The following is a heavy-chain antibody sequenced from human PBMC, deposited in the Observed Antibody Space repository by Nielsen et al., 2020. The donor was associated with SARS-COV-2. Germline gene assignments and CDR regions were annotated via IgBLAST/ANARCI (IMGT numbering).Heavy chain of an antibody. CDR3: ARGRYFDSYYMDV. V-gene: IGHV4-34*01. CDR1: GGSFSGYY. J-gene: IGHJ6*03. CDR2: INHSGST. D-gene: IGHD3-9*01. Sequence: SQTLSLTCAVYGGSFSGYYWSWIRQPPGKGLEWIGEINHSGSTNYNPSLKSRVTISVVTSKNQFSLKLSSVTAADTAVYYCARGRYFDSYYMDVWGKGTTVTVSS.